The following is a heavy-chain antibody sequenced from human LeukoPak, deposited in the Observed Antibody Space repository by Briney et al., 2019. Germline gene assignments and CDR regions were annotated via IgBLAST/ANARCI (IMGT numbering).Heavy chain of an antibody. CDR2: IKSKTDGGTI. Sequence: PGGSLRLSCAASGFTFDNAWMNWVRQAPGKGLEWDGRIKSKTDGGTIAYAAPVKGRFTISRDDSKSTLYLQMNSLKTEDTAVYYCTTVNYWGQGTLVTVSS. J-gene: IGHJ4*02. V-gene: IGHV3-15*01. CDR1: GFTFDNAW. CDR3: TTVNY.